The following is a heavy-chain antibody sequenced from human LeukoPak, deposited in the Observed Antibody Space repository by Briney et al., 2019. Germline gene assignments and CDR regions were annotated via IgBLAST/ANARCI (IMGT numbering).Heavy chain of an antibody. V-gene: IGHV3-30*18. J-gene: IGHJ4*02. D-gene: IGHD6-19*01. CDR1: GFTFSSYG. Sequence: GGSLRLSCAASGFTFSSYGMHWVRQAPGKGLEWVAVISYDGSNKYYADSVKGRFTISRDNSKNTLYLQMNSLRAEDTAVYYCAKVSSRQWLVADYWGQGTLVTVSS. CDR3: AKVSSRQWLVADY. CDR2: ISYDGSNK.